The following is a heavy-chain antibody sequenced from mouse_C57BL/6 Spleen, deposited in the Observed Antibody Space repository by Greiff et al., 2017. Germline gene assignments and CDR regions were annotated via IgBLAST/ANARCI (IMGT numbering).Heavy chain of an antibody. V-gene: IGHV5-9-1*02. CDR1: GFTFSSYA. J-gene: IGHJ2*01. D-gene: IGHD4-1*01. Sequence: LQQSGEGLVKPGGSLKLSCAASGFTFSSYAMSWVRQTPEKRLEWVAYISSGGDYIYYADTVKGRFTISRDNARNTLYLQMSSLKSEDTAMYYCTRDTNWGYFDYWGQGTTLTVSS. CDR2: ISSGGDYI. CDR3: TRDTNWGYFDY.